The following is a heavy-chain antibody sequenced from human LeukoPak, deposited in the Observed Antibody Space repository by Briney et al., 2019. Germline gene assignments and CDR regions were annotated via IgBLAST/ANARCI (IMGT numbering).Heavy chain of an antibody. D-gene: IGHD3-22*01. CDR2: MNPNSGNT. CDR1: GYTFTSYD. CDR3: ATFPNYYDSSTFDY. J-gene: IGHJ4*02. Sequence: ASVKVSCKASGYTFTSYDINWVRQATGQGLEWMGWMNPNSGNTGYAQKFQGRVTMTEDTSTDTAYMELSSLRSEDTAVYYCATFPNYYDSSTFDYWGQGTLVTVSS. V-gene: IGHV1-8*01.